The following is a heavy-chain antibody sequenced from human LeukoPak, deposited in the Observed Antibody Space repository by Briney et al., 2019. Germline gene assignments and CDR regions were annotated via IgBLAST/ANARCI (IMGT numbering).Heavy chain of an antibody. CDR2: INPNSGGT. Sequence: ASVKVSCTASGYTFTGYYMHWVRQATGQGLEWMGWINPNSGGTNYAQKFQGWVTMTRDTSISTAYMELSRLRSDDTAVYYCARGGDSSGYYLSTYYYYYGMDVWGQGTTVTVSS. V-gene: IGHV1-2*04. J-gene: IGHJ6*02. D-gene: IGHD3-22*01. CDR1: GYTFTGYY. CDR3: ARGGDSSGYYLSTYYYYYGMDV.